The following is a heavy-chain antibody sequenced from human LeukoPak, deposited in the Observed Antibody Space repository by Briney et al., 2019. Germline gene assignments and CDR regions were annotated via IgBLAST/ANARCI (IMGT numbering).Heavy chain of an antibody. D-gene: IGHD2-2*01. Sequence: ASVKVSCKASGYTFTSYAMHWVRQAPGQRLEWMGWINAGNGNTKYSQKFQGRVTITRDTSASTAYMELSSLRSEDTAVYYCASTQNVDCSSTSCYAYYYYGMDVWGQGTTVTVSS. CDR1: GYTFTSYA. J-gene: IGHJ6*02. CDR3: ASTQNVDCSSTSCYAYYYYGMDV. CDR2: INAGNGNT. V-gene: IGHV1-3*01.